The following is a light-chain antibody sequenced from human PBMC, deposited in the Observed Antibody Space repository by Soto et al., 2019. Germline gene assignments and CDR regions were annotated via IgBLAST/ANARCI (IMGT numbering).Light chain of an antibody. CDR2: GNN. J-gene: IGLJ1*01. CDR3: QSYDSRLTAYV. CDR1: SSSIGAGYD. V-gene: IGLV1-40*01. Sequence: QSVLTQPPSVSGAPGQRVTISCTGSSSSIGAGYDVHWYHQLPGAAPKLLVSGNNNRPSGVPDRFSASKSGTSASLAITGLQTEDEAQYYCQSYDSRLTAYVFGTGTMVTVL.